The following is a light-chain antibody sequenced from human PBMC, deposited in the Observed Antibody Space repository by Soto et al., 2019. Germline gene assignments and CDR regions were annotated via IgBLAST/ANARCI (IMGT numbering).Light chain of an antibody. CDR3: QQYNIYWT. Sequence: DIPMTQSPSTLSASVGDRVTITCRASQSVGSWLAWYQQKPGKAPKLLIYDASSLESGVPSRFSGSGSGTEFTLTISSLQPDDFATYYCQQYNIYWTFGQGTKVEIK. CDR2: DAS. CDR1: QSVGSW. J-gene: IGKJ1*01. V-gene: IGKV1-5*01.